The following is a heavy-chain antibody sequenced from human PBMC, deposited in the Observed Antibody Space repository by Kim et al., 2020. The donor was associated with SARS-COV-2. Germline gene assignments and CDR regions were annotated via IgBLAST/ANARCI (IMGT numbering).Heavy chain of an antibody. D-gene: IGHD1-26*01. Sequence: KFQGRVTMNRNTSISTAYMELSSLRSEDTAVYYCARDRWELLPYYYYGMDVWGQGTTVTVSS. J-gene: IGHJ6*02. CDR3: ARDRWELLPYYYYGMDV. V-gene: IGHV1-8*01.